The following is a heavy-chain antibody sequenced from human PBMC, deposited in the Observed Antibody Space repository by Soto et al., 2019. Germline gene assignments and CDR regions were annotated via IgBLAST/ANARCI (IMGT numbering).Heavy chain of an antibody. CDR1: GYTFTSYD. D-gene: IGHD1-26*01. J-gene: IGHJ1*01. Sequence: ASVKVSCKASGYTFTSYDINWVRQATGQGLEWMGWMNPNSGNTGYAQKFQGRVTMTRNTSISTAYMELSSLRSEDTAVYYCAPRELQTPWAPFQHWGQGTLVTVS. V-gene: IGHV1-8*01. CDR3: APRELQTPWAPFQH. CDR2: MNPNSGNT.